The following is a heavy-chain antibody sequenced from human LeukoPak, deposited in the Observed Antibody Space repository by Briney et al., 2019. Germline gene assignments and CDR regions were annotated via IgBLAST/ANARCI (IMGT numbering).Heavy chain of an antibody. D-gene: IGHD3-22*01. CDR1: GFTFSRYS. J-gene: IGHJ4*02. V-gene: IGHV3-21*04. CDR2: ISTSSSYI. CDR3: AKDAAHYYDSSGYYGY. Sequence: GGSLRLSCAASGFTFSRYSMNWVRQAPGKGLEWVSSISTSSSYIYYADSVKGRFTISRDNAKNSLFLQMNSLRAEDTAVYYCAKDAAHYYDSSGYYGYWGQGTLVTVSS.